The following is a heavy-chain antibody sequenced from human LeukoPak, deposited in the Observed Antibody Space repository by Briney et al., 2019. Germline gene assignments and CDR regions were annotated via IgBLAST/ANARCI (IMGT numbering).Heavy chain of an antibody. CDR3: AKAPGYYYYLDI. J-gene: IGHJ6*03. CDR2: ISGSGGST. Sequence: PGGSLRLSCAASGFTFSSYAMSWVRQAPGKGMEWVSAISGSGGSTYYADSVKGRFTISRDNSKNTLYLQMNSLIAEDAAVYYFAKAPGYYYYLDIWRKGTTAPVSS. V-gene: IGHV3-23*01. CDR1: GFTFSSYA.